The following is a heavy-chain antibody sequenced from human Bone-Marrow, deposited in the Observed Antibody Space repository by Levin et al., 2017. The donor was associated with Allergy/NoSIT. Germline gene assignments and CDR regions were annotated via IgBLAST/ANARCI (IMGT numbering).Heavy chain of an antibody. CDR2: SIPVFGAP. Sequence: SVKVSCKASGDTLLSKTIAWVRQAPGQGLEWMAGSIPVFGAPDYAQKFRGRVTLTADTSTNAAYMELTSLTSDDTAVYYCVRGSMASSYYNLDVWGQGTTVTVSS. CDR1: GDTLLSKT. CDR3: VRGSMASSYYNLDV. D-gene: IGHD1-26*01. J-gene: IGHJ6*02. V-gene: IGHV1-69*06.